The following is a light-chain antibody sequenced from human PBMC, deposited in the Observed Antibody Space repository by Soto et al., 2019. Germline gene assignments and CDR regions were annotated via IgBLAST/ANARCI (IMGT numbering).Light chain of an antibody. CDR2: GAS. V-gene: IGKV3-20*01. CDR1: QSVSSSY. Sequence: DSVLTQSPGTLSLSPGERATLSCRASQSVSSSYLAGYQQKPGQAPRLLIYGASSRATGIPDRFSGSGSGTDFTLTISRLEPEDFAVYYCQQYGSSPLTFGQGTKVEIQ. J-gene: IGKJ1*01. CDR3: QQYGSSPLT.